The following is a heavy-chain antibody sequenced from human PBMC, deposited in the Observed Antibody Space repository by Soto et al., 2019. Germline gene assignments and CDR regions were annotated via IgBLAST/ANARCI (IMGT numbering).Heavy chain of an antibody. CDR3: AKRTALSGNKGAFDY. CDR2: ISGYGGLT. V-gene: IGHV3-23*01. D-gene: IGHD1-20*01. Sequence: EVQLLESGGGLVQPGGSLRLSCTTSGFTFNTYDMSWVRQAPGKGLDWVSSISGYGGLTYYADSVKGRFTISRDTSKDTLYLQMNSLTAEDTSLYYCAKRTALSGNKGAFDYWGQVTLVNVSS. CDR1: GFTFNTYD. J-gene: IGHJ4*02.